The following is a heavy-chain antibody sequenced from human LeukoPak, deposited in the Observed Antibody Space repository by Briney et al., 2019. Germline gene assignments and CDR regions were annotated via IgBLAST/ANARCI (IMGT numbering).Heavy chain of an antibody. CDR1: GFTVSSAY. Sequence: GGSLRLSCAASGFTVSSAYMSWVRQAPGKGPAWVSVIYGDGTTYYADSVKGRFTISRDNSENTVLLQMHSLRAEDTAMYYCVRGGVRHYWGQGTLVTVSS. CDR2: IYGDGTT. J-gene: IGHJ4*02. V-gene: IGHV3-53*01. CDR3: VRGGVRHY. D-gene: IGHD2-8*02.